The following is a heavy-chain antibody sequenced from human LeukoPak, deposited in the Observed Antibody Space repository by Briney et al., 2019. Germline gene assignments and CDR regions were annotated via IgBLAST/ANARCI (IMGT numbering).Heavy chain of an antibody. CDR1: GYSFTSYW. CDR2: IYPGDSDT. V-gene: IGHV5-51*01. Sequence: GESLKISCKGSGYSFTSYWIGWVRQMPGKRLEWMGIIYPGDSDTRYSPSFQRQVTISADKSISTAYLQWSSLKASDTAIYYCLASGQYGSSSLDYWGQGTLVTVSS. J-gene: IGHJ4*02. CDR3: LASGQYGSSSLDY. D-gene: IGHD6-13*01.